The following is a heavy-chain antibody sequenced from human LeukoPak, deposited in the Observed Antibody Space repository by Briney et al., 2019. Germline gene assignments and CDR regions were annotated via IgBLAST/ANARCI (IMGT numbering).Heavy chain of an antibody. CDR1: GFTFSSYW. V-gene: IGHV3-7*01. CDR3: ARLWYYYDSSGAFDY. Sequence: PGGSLRLSCAASGFTFSSYWMSWVRQAPGKGLEWVANIKQDGSEKYYVDSVKGRFTLSRDNAKNSLYLQMNSLRAEDTAVYYCARLWYYYDSSGAFDYWGLGTLVTVSS. CDR2: IKQDGSEK. D-gene: IGHD3-22*01. J-gene: IGHJ4*02.